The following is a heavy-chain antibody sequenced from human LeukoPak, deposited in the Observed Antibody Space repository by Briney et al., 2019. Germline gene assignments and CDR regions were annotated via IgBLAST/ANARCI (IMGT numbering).Heavy chain of an antibody. CDR3: ARDDYGDYRFDY. J-gene: IGHJ4*02. D-gene: IGHD4-17*01. V-gene: IGHV1-69*13. CDR2: IIPIFGTA. CDR1: GGTFSSYA. Sequence: SVKVSCKASGGTFSSYAISWVRQAPGQGLEWMGGIIPIFGTANYAQKFQGRVTITADESTSTAYMELSSLRSEDTAVYYCARDDYGDYRFDYWGQGTLVTVSS.